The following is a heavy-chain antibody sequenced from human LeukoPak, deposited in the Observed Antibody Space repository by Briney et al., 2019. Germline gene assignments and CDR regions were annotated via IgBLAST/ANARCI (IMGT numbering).Heavy chain of an antibody. CDR2: IRSDSSTK. V-gene: IGHV3-48*02. CDR3: ARDYSRWHGDFDV. Sequence: GGSLRLSRAGSGFSISNYGMNWVRQAPGQGLEWLSYIRSDSSTKYYADSVEGRFTISRDNAQNSLYLQMNSLRDEDSGAYFCARDYSRWHGDFDVWGQGTMVTVSS. CDR1: GFSISNYG. J-gene: IGHJ3*01. D-gene: IGHD6-13*01.